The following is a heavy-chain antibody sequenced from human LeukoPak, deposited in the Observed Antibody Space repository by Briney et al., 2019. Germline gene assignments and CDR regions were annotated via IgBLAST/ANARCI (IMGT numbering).Heavy chain of an antibody. CDR3: AKEAGGFRSGSRGHFDY. CDR2: ISGSGGST. CDR1: GFTFSSYA. D-gene: IGHD3-3*01. V-gene: IGHV3-23*01. Sequence: GGSLRLSCAASGFTFSSYAMSWVRQAPGKGLEWVSAISGSGGSTYYADPVKGRFTISRDNSKNTLYLQMNSLRAEATAAYYCAKEAGGFRSGSRGHFDYWGQGTLVTVSS. J-gene: IGHJ4*02.